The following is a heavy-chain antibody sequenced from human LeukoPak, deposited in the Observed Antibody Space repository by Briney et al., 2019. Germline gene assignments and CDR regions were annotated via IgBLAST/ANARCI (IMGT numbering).Heavy chain of an antibody. CDR2: FDPEDGET. V-gene: IGHV1-24*01. Sequence: ASVKVSCKVSGYTLTELSMHWVRQAPGKGLEWMGGFDPEDGETIYAQKFQGRVTMTEDTSTDTAYMELSSLRSEDTAVYYCATDPTYVRGVTSWGQGTLVTVSS. CDR3: ATDPTYVRGVTS. D-gene: IGHD3-10*01. CDR1: GYTLTELS. J-gene: IGHJ5*02.